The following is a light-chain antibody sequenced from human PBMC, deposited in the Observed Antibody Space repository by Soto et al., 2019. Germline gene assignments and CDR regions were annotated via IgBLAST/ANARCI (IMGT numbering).Light chain of an antibody. J-gene: IGKJ2*01. CDR1: QDISNY. CDR3: QQYDNPYT. CDR2: DAS. Sequence: DIQMTQSPPSLSASVGDRVTITCQASQDISNYLNWYQQKPGKAPKLLIYDASNLETGVPSRLSGSGSGTDFVLTISSLQPEDIATYYCQQYDNPYTFGQGTKLEIK. V-gene: IGKV1-33*01.